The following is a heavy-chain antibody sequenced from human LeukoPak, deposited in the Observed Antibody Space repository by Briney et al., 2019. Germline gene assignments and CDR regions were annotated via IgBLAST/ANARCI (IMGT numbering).Heavy chain of an antibody. D-gene: IGHD2-15*01. CDR1: GYTFTDYF. CDR3: ARAYCSAGDCYEFDY. V-gene: IGHV1-2*02. J-gene: IGHJ4*02. CDR2: VNPKTGGT. Sequence: GASVKVSCKASGYTFTDYFMHWVRQAPGQGLEWMGWVNPKTGGTNYARKFHGRVTMTRDTSISTLYMELSSLRSDDTAVYYCARAYCSAGDCYEFDYWGQGTLVTVSS.